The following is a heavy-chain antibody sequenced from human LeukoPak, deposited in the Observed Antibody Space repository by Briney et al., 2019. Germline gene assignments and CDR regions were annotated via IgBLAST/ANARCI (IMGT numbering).Heavy chain of an antibody. V-gene: IGHV3-23*01. CDR1: GFIFTNFA. CDR2: ISGSGGST. J-gene: IGHJ4*02. Sequence: GGSLRLSCAASGFIFTNFAMSWVRQAPGKGLEWVSGISGSGGSTYSIDSVKGRFTISRDNSKNTLYLQMNSLRAEDTGIYYCAKDGRGNSYGYEDYFDYWGLGTLVTVSS. D-gene: IGHD5-18*01. CDR3: AKDGRGNSYGYEDYFDY.